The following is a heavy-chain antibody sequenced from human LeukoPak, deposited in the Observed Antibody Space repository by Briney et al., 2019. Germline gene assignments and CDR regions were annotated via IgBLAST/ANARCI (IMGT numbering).Heavy chain of an antibody. CDR2: IGGDGNTK. D-gene: IGHD3-16*01. V-gene: IGHV3-30*03. CDR1: GFSFNTYG. CDR3: AREGKWGEWHFDL. Sequence: GGSLRLSCAASGFSFNTYGMHWVRQAPGKALEWVAVIGGDGNTKFYADSVKGRFTLSRDNSANTMYLQMNSLRSDDTAAFYCAREGKWGEWHFDLWGRGTQVTVSP. J-gene: IGHJ2*01.